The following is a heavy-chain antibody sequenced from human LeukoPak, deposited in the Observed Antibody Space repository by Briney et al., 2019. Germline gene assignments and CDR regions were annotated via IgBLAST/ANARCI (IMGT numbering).Heavy chain of an antibody. J-gene: IGHJ4*02. D-gene: IGHD6-13*01. CDR2: ISSSGSTI. CDR1: GFTFSSYE. Sequence: GGALRQSCAASGFTFSSYEMNWVRQAPGRGVAGVSYISSSGSTIYYADSVKGRFTISRDNAKNSLYLQMNSMRAEDTAVYYCARDGRIAPAFITPFDYWGQGTLVTVSS. CDR3: ARDGRIAPAFITPFDY. V-gene: IGHV3-48*03.